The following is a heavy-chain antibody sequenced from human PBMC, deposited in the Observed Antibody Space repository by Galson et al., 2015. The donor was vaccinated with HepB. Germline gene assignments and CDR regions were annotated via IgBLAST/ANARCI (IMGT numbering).Heavy chain of an antibody. CDR1: GFSINNNTYY. D-gene: IGHD2-15*01. CDR3: ARGRVGRARYFDY. Sequence: CTVSGFSINNNTYYWGWIRQAPGKGLEWIGNFYNSGSTYYNPALKSRLTISVDTSKNRFSLKLKSVTVADTAVYFCARGRVGRARYFDYWGQGTLVAVSS. CDR2: FYNSGST. V-gene: IGHV4-39*01. J-gene: IGHJ4*02.